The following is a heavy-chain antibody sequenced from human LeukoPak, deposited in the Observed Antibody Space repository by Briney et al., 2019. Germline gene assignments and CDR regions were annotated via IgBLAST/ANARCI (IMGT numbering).Heavy chain of an antibody. CDR3: ARRPRWFGEKGFDY. Sequence: AASVKVSCKASGYTFTSYYMHWVRQAPGQRLEWMGWINAGNGNTKYSQKFQGRVTITRDTSASTAYMELSSLRSEDTAVYYCARRPRWFGEKGFDYWGQGTLVTVSS. J-gene: IGHJ4*02. CDR1: GYTFTSYY. V-gene: IGHV1-3*01. CDR2: INAGNGNT. D-gene: IGHD3-10*01.